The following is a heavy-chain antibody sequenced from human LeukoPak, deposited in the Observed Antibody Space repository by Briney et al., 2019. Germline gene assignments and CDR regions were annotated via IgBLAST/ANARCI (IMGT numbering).Heavy chain of an antibody. CDR2: IYYSGST. CDR3: ARVSSGFDY. V-gene: IGHV4-30-4*08. Sequence: SETLSLTCTVSGGSISSSSYYWGWIRQPPGKGLEWIGYIYYSGSTYYNPSLKSRVTISVDTSKNQFSLKLSSVTAADTAVYYCARVSSGFDYWGQGTLVTVSS. CDR1: GGSISSSSYY. J-gene: IGHJ4*02. D-gene: IGHD3-22*01.